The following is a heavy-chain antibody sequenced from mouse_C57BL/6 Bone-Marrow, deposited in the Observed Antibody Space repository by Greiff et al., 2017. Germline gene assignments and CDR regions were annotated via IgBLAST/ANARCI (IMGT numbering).Heavy chain of an antibody. CDR2: SRNKANDYTT. CDR1: GFTFSDFY. J-gene: IGHJ3*01. V-gene: IGHV7-1*01. CDR3: ARDRDGTPVAY. Sequence: EVQRVESGGGLVQSGRSLRLSCATSGFTFSDFYMAWVRQAPGKGLEWIAASRNKANDYTTEYSASVKGRFIVSRDTSQSILYLQMNALRAEDTAIYYCARDRDGTPVAYWGQGTLVTVSA. D-gene: IGHD1-1*01.